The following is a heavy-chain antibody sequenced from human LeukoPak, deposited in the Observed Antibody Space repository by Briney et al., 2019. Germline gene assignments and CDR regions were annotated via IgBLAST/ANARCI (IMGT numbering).Heavy chain of an antibody. V-gene: IGHV4-59*01. D-gene: IGHD4-17*01. Sequence: PSETLSLTCTVSGGSISSYYWSWIRQPPGKGLEWIGYIYYSGSTNYNPSLKSRATISVDTSKNQFSLKLSSVTAADTAAYYCAREYGDDYWGQGTLVTVSS. CDR3: AREYGDDY. J-gene: IGHJ4*02. CDR1: GGSISSYY. CDR2: IYYSGST.